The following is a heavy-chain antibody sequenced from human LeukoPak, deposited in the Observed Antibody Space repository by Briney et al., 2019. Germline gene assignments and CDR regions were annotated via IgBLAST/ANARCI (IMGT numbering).Heavy chain of an antibody. CDR1: GFTFSNYG. V-gene: IGHV3-30*18. J-gene: IGHJ5*02. CDR3: AKIGRSSSWSKVGWFDP. D-gene: IGHD6-13*01. Sequence: GGSLRLSCAASGFTFSNYGMHWVRQAPGKGLEWVTLISYDGSNRYYADSVKGRFTISRDNSKNTLYLQMNSLRAEDTAVYYCAKIGRSSSWSKVGWFDPWGQGTLVTVSS. CDR2: ISYDGSNR.